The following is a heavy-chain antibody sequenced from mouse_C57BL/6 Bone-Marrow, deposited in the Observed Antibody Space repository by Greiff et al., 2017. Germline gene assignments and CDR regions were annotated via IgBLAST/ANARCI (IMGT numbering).Heavy chain of an antibody. Sequence: QVQLQQSGPELVKPGASVKLSCKASGYTFTSYDINWVKQRPGQGLEWIGWIYPRDGSTKYNEKFKGKATLTVDTSSSTADMELHSLTSEDSAVYFCASAYGSSYWYFDVWGTGTTVTVSS. CDR2: IYPRDGST. CDR1: GYTFTSYD. J-gene: IGHJ1*03. V-gene: IGHV1-85*01. CDR3: ASAYGSSYWYFDV. D-gene: IGHD1-1*01.